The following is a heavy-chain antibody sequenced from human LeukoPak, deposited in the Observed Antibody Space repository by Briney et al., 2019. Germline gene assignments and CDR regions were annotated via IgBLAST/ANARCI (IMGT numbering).Heavy chain of an antibody. J-gene: IGHJ5*02. CDR2: TRNKANSYTT. CDR1: GFTFSDHY. D-gene: IGHD1-1*01. V-gene: IGHV3-72*01. Sequence: GGSLRLSCAASGFTFSDHYMDWVRQAPGKGLEWVGRTRNKANSYTTVYAASVKGRFTISRDESENSLLLQMNSLKTEDTAVYYCARGYNSFGSWGQGTLVTVSS. CDR3: ARGYNSFGS.